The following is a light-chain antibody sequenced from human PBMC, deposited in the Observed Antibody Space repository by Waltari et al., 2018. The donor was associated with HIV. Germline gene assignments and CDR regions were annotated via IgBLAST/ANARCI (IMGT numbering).Light chain of an antibody. J-gene: IGLJ1*01. Sequence: QSVLTQPPSAYGTPGQTVTIPCSGSSSNIGNANVYWYQQLPGMTPKLLIYKNYQRPSGVPDRFAGSKSGTSASLAISGLRSEDEADYYCVGWDGSLSGYVFGAGTKVTVL. V-gene: IGLV1-47*01. CDR1: SSNIGNAN. CDR3: VGWDGSLSGYV. CDR2: KNY.